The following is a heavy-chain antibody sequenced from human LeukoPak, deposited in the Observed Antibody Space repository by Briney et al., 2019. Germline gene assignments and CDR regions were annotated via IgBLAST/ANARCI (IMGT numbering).Heavy chain of an antibody. CDR1: GFTFSSYS. V-gene: IGHV3-48*01. J-gene: IGHJ5*01. D-gene: IGHD2-2*01. CDR2: ISISGDSI. CDR3: AKDRHAPGRYCSSTSCFPFDS. Sequence: GGSLRLSCAASGFTFSSYSMTWVRQAPGKGLEWVSYISISGDSIYYADSVKGRFTISRDNARNSLYLQMNSLRAEDTAVYYCAKDRHAPGRYCSSTSCFPFDSWGQGTLVTVSS.